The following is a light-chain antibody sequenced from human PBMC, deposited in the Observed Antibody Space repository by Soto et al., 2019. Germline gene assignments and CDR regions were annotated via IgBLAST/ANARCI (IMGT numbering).Light chain of an antibody. CDR3: QQSFGTPLT. CDR1: QSISSY. Sequence: DIQMTQSPSSLSVSVGDRVTITCRASQSISSYLNWYQQKPGKAPKLLIYAASSLQSGVPSRFSGSGSGTDFTLTISSLQPEDFATYYCQQSFGTPLTFGGGTKVDI. V-gene: IGKV1-39*01. CDR2: AAS. J-gene: IGKJ4*01.